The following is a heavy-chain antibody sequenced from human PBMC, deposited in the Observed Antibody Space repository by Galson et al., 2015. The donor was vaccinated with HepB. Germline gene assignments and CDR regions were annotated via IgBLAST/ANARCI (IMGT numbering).Heavy chain of an antibody. V-gene: IGHV3-23*01. D-gene: IGHD1-7*01. Sequence: SLRLSCAASGFTFSSYAMSWVRQAPGKGLEWVSAISTCGGGTFYADSVKGRFTISRDNSKNTLYLQMNSLRAEDTAVYYCAKDGVRGAGTFFDPWGQGTLVTVSS. CDR2: ISTCGGGT. CDR3: AKDGVRGAGTFFDP. J-gene: IGHJ5*02. CDR1: GFTFSSYA.